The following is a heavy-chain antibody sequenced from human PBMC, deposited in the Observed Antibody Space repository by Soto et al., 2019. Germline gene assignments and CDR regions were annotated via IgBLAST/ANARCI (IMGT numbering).Heavy chain of an antibody. D-gene: IGHD3-16*01. CDR3: ARIHSITWGSYFYGMDV. V-gene: IGHV2-26*01. CDR1: GFSLSDTTMG. J-gene: IGHJ6*02. Sequence: QVTLKESGPVLVKPSETLTLTCSVSGFSLSDTTMGVSWIRQPPRKALEWLAHIFSNDEKSYSTSLKTTLTISKDTSRSQVVLTMTNMDPVDTATYYCARIHSITWGSYFYGMDVWGQGPTVTVSS. CDR2: IFSNDEK.